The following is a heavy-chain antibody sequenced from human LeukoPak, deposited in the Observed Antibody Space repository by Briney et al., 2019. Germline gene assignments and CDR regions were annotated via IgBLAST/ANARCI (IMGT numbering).Heavy chain of an antibody. CDR3: VRFDSSGHYYYFDY. V-gene: IGHV3-23*01. J-gene: IGHJ4*02. CDR1: GFTFSSYA. Sequence: GGSLRLSCAASGFTFSSYAMNWVRQAPGKGLEWVSGLSGSGGSTFYADSVKGRSTISRDNSKNTVFLQMNSLRAEDTAVYYCVRFDSSGHYYYFDYWGQGTLVTVSS. CDR2: LSGSGGST. D-gene: IGHD3-22*01.